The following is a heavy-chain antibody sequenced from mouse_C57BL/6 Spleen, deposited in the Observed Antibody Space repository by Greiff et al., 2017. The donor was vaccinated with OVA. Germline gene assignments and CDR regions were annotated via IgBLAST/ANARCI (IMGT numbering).Heavy chain of an antibody. CDR3: ARTDYDYDGYAMDY. CDR1: GYTFTSYW. V-gene: IGHV1-55*01. Sequence: QVQLQQSGAELVKPGASVKMSCKASGYTFTSYWITWVKQRPGQGLEWIGDIYPGSGSTNYNEKFKSKATLTVDTSSSTAYMQLSSLTSEDSAVYYCARTDYDYDGYAMDYWGQGTSVTVSS. D-gene: IGHD2-4*01. J-gene: IGHJ4*01. CDR2: IYPGSGST.